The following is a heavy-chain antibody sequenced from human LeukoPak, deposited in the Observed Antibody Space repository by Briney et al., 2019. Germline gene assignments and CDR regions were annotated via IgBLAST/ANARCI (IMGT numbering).Heavy chain of an antibody. Sequence: PGGSLRLSCAASGFTFDDYAMHWVRQAPGKGLEWVSSISSSSSYIYYADSVKGRFTISRDNAKNSLYLQMNSLRAEDTAVYYCASPYYYDSSGFFQHWGQGTLVTVSS. CDR3: ASPYYYDSSGFFQH. CDR2: ISSSSSYI. J-gene: IGHJ1*01. D-gene: IGHD3-22*01. V-gene: IGHV3-21*01. CDR1: GFTFDDYA.